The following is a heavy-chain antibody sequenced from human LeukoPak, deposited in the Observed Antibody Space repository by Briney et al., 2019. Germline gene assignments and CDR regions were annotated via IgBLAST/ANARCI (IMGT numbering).Heavy chain of an antibody. CDR2: INPSGGST. Sequence: ASVKVSCKASGYTFTSYYMHWVRQAPGQGLEWMGIINPSGGSTSYAQKFQGRVTMTRDTSTSTVYMELSSLRSEDTAVYYRARGSAPPQHSPYGMDVWGQGTTVTVSS. CDR3: ARGSAPPQHSPYGMDV. CDR1: GYTFTSYY. D-gene: IGHD3-3*02. V-gene: IGHV1-46*01. J-gene: IGHJ6*02.